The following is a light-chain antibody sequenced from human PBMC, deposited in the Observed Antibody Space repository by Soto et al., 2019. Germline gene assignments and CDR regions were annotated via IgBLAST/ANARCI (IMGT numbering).Light chain of an antibody. V-gene: IGKV1-9*01. Sequence: DIQLTQSPSVLSASVGDTVTITCRASQALSNYLAWYQQKPGKAPDLLIYSASTLETGVPSRFSGSGSGTDFTLTISSLQPEDFATYYCQQLNIYPFTFGPGTKVDIK. CDR2: SAS. J-gene: IGKJ3*01. CDR3: QQLNIYPFT. CDR1: QALSNY.